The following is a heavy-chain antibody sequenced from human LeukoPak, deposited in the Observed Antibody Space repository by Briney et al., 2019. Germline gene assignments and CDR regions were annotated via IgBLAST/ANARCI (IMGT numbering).Heavy chain of an antibody. CDR3: ARVTGRFGELLPDY. D-gene: IGHD3-10*01. CDR1: GGSISSYY. V-gene: IGHV4-4*07. CDR2: MYMSGRT. Sequence: PSXNLSLTCTVSGGSISSYYWSWIRQAAGKGMEWIGRMYMSGRTNYNPSLKSRVTMSVATSKTQFSLKLSSVTAADTAVYYCARVTGRFGELLPDYWGQGTLVTVSS. J-gene: IGHJ4*02.